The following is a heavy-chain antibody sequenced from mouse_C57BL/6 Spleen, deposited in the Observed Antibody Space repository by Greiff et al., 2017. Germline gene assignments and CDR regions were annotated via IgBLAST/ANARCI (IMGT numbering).Heavy chain of an antibody. CDR2: FTMYSDAT. V-gene: IGHV1-49*01. D-gene: IGHD4-1*01. CDR1: YFAFMASA. CDR3: ARLGRESDAMDY. J-gene: IGHJ4*01. Sequence: LKLSGAELVRPGSSVNLSCKDSYFAFMASAMHWVKPRPRHGLEWIGSFTMYSDATEYSENFKGKATLTANTSSSTAYMELSSHTSDDSAVYYCARLGRESDAMDYWGQGTSVTVSS.